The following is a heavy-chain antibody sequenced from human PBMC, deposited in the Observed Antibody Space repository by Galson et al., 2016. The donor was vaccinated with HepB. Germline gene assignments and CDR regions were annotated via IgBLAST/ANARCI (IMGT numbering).Heavy chain of an antibody. CDR3: TRAATVDQDFYCYAVDV. CDR2: VSLDGRKK. D-gene: IGHD4-23*01. V-gene: IGHV3-30*04. CDR1: GFTFSNYA. J-gene: IGHJ6*02. Sequence: SLRLSCAASGFTFSNYAMHWVRQAPGKGLEWVAVVSLDGRKKYYADSMKGRFTISRDNAKNTLYLQMNSLRAEDTAVYYCTRAATVDQDFYCYAVDVWGQGTTVTVSS.